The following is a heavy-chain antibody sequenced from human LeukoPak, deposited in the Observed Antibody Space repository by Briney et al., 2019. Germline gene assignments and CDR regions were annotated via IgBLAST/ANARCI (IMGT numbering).Heavy chain of an antibody. V-gene: IGHV4-59*01. J-gene: IGHJ4*02. CDR3: AGERITMVRGAVGLVDY. Sequence: SETLSLTCTVSGGSISSYYWSWIRQPPGKGLEWIGYIYYSGSTNYNPSLKSRVTISVDTSKNQFSLKLSSVTAADTAVYYCAGERITMVRGAVGLVDYRGQGTLVTVSS. CDR1: GGSISSYY. CDR2: IYYSGST. D-gene: IGHD3-10*01.